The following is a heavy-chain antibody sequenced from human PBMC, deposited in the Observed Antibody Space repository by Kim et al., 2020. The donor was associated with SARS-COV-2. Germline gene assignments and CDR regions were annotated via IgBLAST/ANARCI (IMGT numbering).Heavy chain of an antibody. CDR1: GYTFTGYY. V-gene: IGHV1-2*06. CDR2: INPNSGGT. D-gene: IGHD3-10*01. Sequence: ASVKVSCKASGYTFTGYYMHWVRQAPGQGLEWMGRINPNSGGTNYAQKFQGRVTMTRDTSFSTAYMELSRLRSDDTAVYCCARSLWFHAFDIWGQGTMVTVSS. J-gene: IGHJ3*02. CDR3: ARSLWFHAFDI.